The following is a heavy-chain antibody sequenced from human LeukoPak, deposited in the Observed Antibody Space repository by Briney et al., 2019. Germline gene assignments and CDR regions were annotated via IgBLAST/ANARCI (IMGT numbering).Heavy chain of an antibody. Sequence: PGGSLRLSCAASGFTFSNAWMSWVRQAPGKGLEWVGRIKSKTDGGTTDYAAPVKGRFSISRDDSKNTLYLEMYSLTTEDTAMYYCLYFWSGSSLVDYWGQGTLVPVSS. J-gene: IGHJ4*02. D-gene: IGHD3-3*01. CDR3: LYFWSGSSLVDY. CDR2: IKSKTDGGTT. V-gene: IGHV3-15*01. CDR1: GFTFSNAW.